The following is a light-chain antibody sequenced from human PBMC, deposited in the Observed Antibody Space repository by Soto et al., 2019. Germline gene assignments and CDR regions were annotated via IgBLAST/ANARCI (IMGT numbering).Light chain of an antibody. V-gene: IGKV3-20*01. CDR2: AAS. CDR3: QHYDSARWT. CDR1: ETVTGKY. J-gene: IGKJ1*01. Sequence: EIVLTQSPGTLSLSPADRATLSCRASETVTGKYLAWYQQKVGQAPRLLIFAASRRATGIPDRFSGSGSGTDFSLTISRLEPEDFAVYYCQHYDSARWTFGLGTKVDIK.